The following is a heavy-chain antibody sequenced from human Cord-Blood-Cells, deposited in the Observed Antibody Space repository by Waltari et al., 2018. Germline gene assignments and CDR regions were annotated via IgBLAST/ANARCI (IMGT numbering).Heavy chain of an antibody. CDR2: ISWDGGST. CDR3: AKDRGGATTYYYYGMDV. Sequence: EVQLVESGGVVVQPGGSLRLSCAASGFTFDDYAMHWVRQAPGRGLEWVSLISWDGGSTCDADAVKGRFSISRDNSKNSLYVQMNSLRAEDTAVYYCAKDRGGATTYYYYGMDVWGQGTTVTVSS. V-gene: IGHV3-43D*03. CDR1: GFTFDDYA. D-gene: IGHD1-26*01. J-gene: IGHJ6*02.